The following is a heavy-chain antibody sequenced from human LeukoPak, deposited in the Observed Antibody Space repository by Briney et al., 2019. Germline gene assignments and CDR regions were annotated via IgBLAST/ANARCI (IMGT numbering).Heavy chain of an antibody. D-gene: IGHD3-10*01. CDR1: GFTFSNYW. CDR2: ISSDGSST. J-gene: IGHJ4*02. V-gene: IGHV3-74*01. CDR3: ARGDRRRVLLWFGELIDY. Sequence: GGSLRLSCAASGFTFSNYWMHWVRQAPGKGLVWVSRISSDGSSTRYADSVKGRFTISRDNAKNTLYLQMNSLRAEDTAVYYCARGDRRRVLLWFGELIDYWGQGTLVTVSS.